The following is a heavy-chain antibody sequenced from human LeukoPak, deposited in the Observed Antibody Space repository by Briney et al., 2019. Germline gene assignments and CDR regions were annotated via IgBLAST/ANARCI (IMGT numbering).Heavy chain of an antibody. J-gene: IGHJ4*02. CDR3: TTDRLWFGELVRGGDY. CDR1: GFTFSSYR. V-gene: IGHV3-48*01. D-gene: IGHD3-10*01. Sequence: GGSLRLSCAASGFTFSSYRMNWVRQAPGKGLEWVSYISSSNTIYYADSVKGRFTISRDNAKNSLYLQMNSLRAEDTAVYYCTTDRLWFGELVRGGDYWGQGTLVTVSS. CDR2: ISSSNTI.